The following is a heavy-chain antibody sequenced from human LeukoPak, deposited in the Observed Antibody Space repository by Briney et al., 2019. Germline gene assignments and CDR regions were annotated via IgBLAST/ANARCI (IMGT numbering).Heavy chain of an antibody. D-gene: IGHD4-17*01. CDR1: GYTFTGYY. CDR2: INPNSGGT. Sequence: GASVKVSCKASGYTFTGYYMHWVRQAPGQGLEWMGWINPNSGGTNYAQKFQGRVTMTRDTSISTAYMELSRLRSDDTAVYYCAGDYTVTTRDYYYYYMDVWGKGTTVTISS. V-gene: IGHV1-2*02. CDR3: AGDYTVTTRDYYYYYMDV. J-gene: IGHJ6*03.